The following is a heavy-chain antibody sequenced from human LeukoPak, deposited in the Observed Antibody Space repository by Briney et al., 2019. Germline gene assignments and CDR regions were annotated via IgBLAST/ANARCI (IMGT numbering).Heavy chain of an antibody. CDR2: IWYDGSNK. D-gene: IGHD6-13*01. CDR1: GFTFNRFG. J-gene: IGHJ4*02. V-gene: IGHV3-33*06. Sequence: GRSLRLSCATSGFTFNRFGMHWVRQAPGKGLEWVAVIWYDGSNKDYADSVKGRFTISRDNSKNTLYLQMSGLRAEDTAVYYCAKDGGRAAAGTVDSWGQGALVTVSS. CDR3: AKDGGRAAAGTVDS.